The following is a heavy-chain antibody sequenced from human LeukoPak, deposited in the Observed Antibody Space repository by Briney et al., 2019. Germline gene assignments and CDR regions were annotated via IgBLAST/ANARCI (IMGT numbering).Heavy chain of an antibody. CDR1: GYTFTDYY. Sequence: ASVKVSCKASGYTFTDYYMHWVRQAPGQGPEWMGYINPNSGDTNYAQKFQGRVSMTRDTSITTVYMELSGLTSDDTAVYYCARGDWHVIYYYYMDVWGQGTTVTISS. CDR2: INPNSGDT. D-gene: IGHD1-1*01. J-gene: IGHJ6*03. V-gene: IGHV1-2*02. CDR3: ARGDWHVIYYYYMDV.